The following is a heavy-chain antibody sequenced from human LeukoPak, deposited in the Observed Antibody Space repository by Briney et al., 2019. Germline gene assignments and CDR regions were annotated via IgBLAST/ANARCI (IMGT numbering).Heavy chain of an antibody. Sequence: ESGPTLVKPSETLSLTCTVSGGSISTYYWTWIRQPPGKGLEWIGYIYYSGRSSYNPALNSRVTILIDTSKKQFSLKLSSVTAADTAVYYCARDPGSGSYLRGAFDIWGQGTMVTVSS. CDR1: GGSISTYY. CDR2: IYYSGRS. CDR3: ARDPGSGSYLRGAFDI. J-gene: IGHJ3*02. D-gene: IGHD1-26*01. V-gene: IGHV4-59*12.